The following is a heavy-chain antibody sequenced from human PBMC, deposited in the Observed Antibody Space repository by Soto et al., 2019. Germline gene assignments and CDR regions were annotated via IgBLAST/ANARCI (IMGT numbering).Heavy chain of an antibody. CDR2: TYYRSKWYN. J-gene: IGHJ4*02. D-gene: IGHD3-10*01. Sequence: QVQLQQSGPGLVKPSQTLSLTCAISGDSVSSDSVGWHWIRQSPSRGLEWLGRTYYRSKWYNDYAVSVKSRITINPDTSKNQCSLHLDSVTPEDTAVYYCARSRHYGFDYWGQGTLVTVSS. V-gene: IGHV6-1*01. CDR3: ARSRHYGFDY. CDR1: GDSVSSDSVG.